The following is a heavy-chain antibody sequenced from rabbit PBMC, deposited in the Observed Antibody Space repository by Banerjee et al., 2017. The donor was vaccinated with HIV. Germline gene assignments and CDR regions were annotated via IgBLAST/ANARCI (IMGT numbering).Heavy chain of an antibody. CDR3: TRALITAGDL. Sequence: QSLEESGGDLVKPGASLTLTCTASGFTLSSYWMTWVRQAPGKGLEWIGCISDGNGNTYYASWAKGRFTISRTSSTTVTLQMTSLTAADTATYFCTRALITAGDLWGPGTLVTVS. J-gene: IGHJ4*01. CDR2: ISDGNGNT. D-gene: IGHD4-1*01. V-gene: IGHV1S40*01. CDR1: GFTLSSYW.